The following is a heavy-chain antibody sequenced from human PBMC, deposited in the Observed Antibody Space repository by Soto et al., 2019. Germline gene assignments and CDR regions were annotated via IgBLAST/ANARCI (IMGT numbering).Heavy chain of an antibody. Sequence: GASVKVSCKASGYTFTSYAMHWVRQAPGQRLEWMGWINAGNGNTKYSQKFQGRVTITRDTSASTAYMELSSLRSEDTAVYYCARESKGGGYCSSTSCPPLQDNWFDPWGQGTLVTVSS. CDR2: INAGNGNT. J-gene: IGHJ5*02. V-gene: IGHV1-3*01. CDR3: ARESKGGGYCSSTSCPPLQDNWFDP. D-gene: IGHD2-2*03. CDR1: GYTFTSYA.